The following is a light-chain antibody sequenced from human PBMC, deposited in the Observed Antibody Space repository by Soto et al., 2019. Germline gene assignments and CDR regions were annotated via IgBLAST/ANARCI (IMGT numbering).Light chain of an antibody. CDR1: QGISSY. V-gene: IGKV1-9*01. J-gene: IGKJ2*01. CDR2: AAS. CDR3: QHLNSYLFGYT. Sequence: DIQLTQSPSFLSASVGDRVTITCRASQGISSYLAWYQQKPGKAPKLLIYAASTLQSGVPSRFSGSGSGTESTLTISSLQPEDCATYYCQHLNSYLFGYTFGQGTKLEIK.